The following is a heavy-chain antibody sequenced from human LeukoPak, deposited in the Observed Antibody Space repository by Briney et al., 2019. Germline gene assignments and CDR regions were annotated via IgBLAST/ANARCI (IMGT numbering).Heavy chain of an antibody. V-gene: IGHV1-2*06. Sequence: GASVKVSCKXSGYTFTGYYMHWVRQAPGQGLEWMGRINPNSGGTNYAQKFQGRVTMTRDTSISTAYMELSRLRSDDTAVYYCARVNRGYSGYEFSYWGQGTLVTVSS. CDR2: INPNSGGT. CDR1: GYTFTGYY. J-gene: IGHJ4*02. CDR3: ARVNRGYSGYEFSY. D-gene: IGHD5-12*01.